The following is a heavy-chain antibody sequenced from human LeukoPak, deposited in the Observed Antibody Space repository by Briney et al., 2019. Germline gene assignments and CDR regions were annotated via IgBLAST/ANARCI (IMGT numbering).Heavy chain of an antibody. CDR1: GGSFSGYY. Sequence: PSETLSLTCAVYGGSFSGYYWSWIRQPPGKGPEWSGEINHSGSTNYNPSLKSRVTISVDTSKNQFSLKLSSVTAADTAVYYCARGYLSGSCYSDWGQGTLVTVSS. V-gene: IGHV4-34*01. CDR2: INHSGST. D-gene: IGHD2-15*01. CDR3: ARGYLSGSCYSD. J-gene: IGHJ4*02.